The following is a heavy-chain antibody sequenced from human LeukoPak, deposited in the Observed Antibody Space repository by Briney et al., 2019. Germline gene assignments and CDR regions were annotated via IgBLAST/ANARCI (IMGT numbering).Heavy chain of an antibody. CDR1: GGTFSSYA. D-gene: IGHD2-2*01. V-gene: IGHV1-69*01. Sequence: SVTVSFTASGGTFSSYAISWVRQAPGQGLEWMGGIIPIFGTANYAQKFQGRVTITADESTSTAYMELSSLRSEDTAVYYCARDRCSSTSCPPLWFDPWGQGTLVTVSS. CDR2: IIPIFGTA. J-gene: IGHJ5*02. CDR3: ARDRCSSTSCPPLWFDP.